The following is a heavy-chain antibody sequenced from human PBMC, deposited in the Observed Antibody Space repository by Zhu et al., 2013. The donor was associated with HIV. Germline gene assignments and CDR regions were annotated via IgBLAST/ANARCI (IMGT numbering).Heavy chain of an antibody. D-gene: IGHD2-15*01. J-gene: IGHJ4*02. CDR3: TTTWGSGRTADY. CDR2: IKSKTDGGTT. V-gene: IGHV3-15*01. CDR1: GFTFSNAW. Sequence: EVQLVESGGGLVKPGGSLRLSCAASGFTFSNAWMSWVRQAPGKGLEWVGRIKSKTDGGTTDYAAPVKGRFTISRDDSKNTLYLQMNSLKSEDTAVYYCTTTWGSGRTADYWGQGTLVTVSS.